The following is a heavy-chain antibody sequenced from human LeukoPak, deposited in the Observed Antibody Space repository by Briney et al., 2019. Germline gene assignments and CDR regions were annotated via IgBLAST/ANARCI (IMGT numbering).Heavy chain of an antibody. CDR3: ARGPYINPSTYYYGSGSFYFDY. CDR2: IYYSGST. Sequence: SETLSLTCTVSGGSISSYDWSWIRQPPGKVLEWIGYIYYSGSTNYNPSLKSRVTISVDTSKNQFSLKLSSVTAADTAVYYCARGPYINPSTYYYGSGSFYFDYWGQGTLVTVSS. V-gene: IGHV4-59*01. J-gene: IGHJ4*02. CDR1: GGSISSYD. D-gene: IGHD3-10*01.